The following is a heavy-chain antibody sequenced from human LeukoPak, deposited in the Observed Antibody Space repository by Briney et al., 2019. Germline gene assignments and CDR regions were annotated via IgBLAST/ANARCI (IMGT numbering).Heavy chain of an antibody. Sequence: GRSLRLSCAASGFTFDDYAMHWVRQAPGKGLEWVSGISWNSGSIGYADSVKGRFTISRDNAKNSLYLQMNSLRAEDTALYYSARDRFIAVAGSFDYWGQGTLVTVSS. V-gene: IGHV3-9*01. CDR1: GFTFDDYA. CDR2: ISWNSGSI. J-gene: IGHJ4*02. CDR3: ARDRFIAVAGSFDY. D-gene: IGHD6-19*01.